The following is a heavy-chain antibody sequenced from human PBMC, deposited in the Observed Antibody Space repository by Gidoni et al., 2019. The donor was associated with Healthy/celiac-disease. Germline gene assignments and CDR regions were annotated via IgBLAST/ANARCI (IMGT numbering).Heavy chain of an antibody. D-gene: IGHD2-15*01. CDR3: AKSPVSRYCSGGSCYLDY. V-gene: IGHV3-23*01. Sequence: EVQLLESGGGLVQPGGSLRLSCAAYGFTFSSYAMSWVRQAPGKGLEWVSAISGSGGSTYYADSVKGRFTISRDNSKNTLYLQMNSLRAEDTAVYYCAKSPVSRYCSGGSCYLDYWGQGTLVTVSS. CDR2: ISGSGGST. J-gene: IGHJ4*02. CDR1: GFTFSSYA.